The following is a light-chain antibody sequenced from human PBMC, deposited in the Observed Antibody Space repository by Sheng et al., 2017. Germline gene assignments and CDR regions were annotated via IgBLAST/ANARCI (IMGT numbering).Light chain of an antibody. Sequence: QLVLTQSPSASASLGASVKAHLHSEQWAQPLRHRMASAQPQKGPRFLMKLHNDGSHTKGDGLPDRFSGSMSGAERYLTISSLQSEDEADYYCQTWGTGVVFGGGTKLTVL. CDR2: LHNDGSH. V-gene: IGLV4-69*01. CDR1: WAQPLR. CDR3: QTWGTGVV. J-gene: IGLJ2*01.